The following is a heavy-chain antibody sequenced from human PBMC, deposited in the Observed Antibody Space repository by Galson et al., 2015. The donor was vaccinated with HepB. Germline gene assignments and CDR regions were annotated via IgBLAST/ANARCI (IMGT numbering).Heavy chain of an antibody. CDR1: GYTFTGYY. J-gene: IGHJ6*03. CDR2: INPNSGGT. CDR3: ARVGDIVVVPAAMIPPWYMDV. Sequence: SVKVSCKASGYTFTGYYMHWVRQAPGQGLEWMGRINPNSGGTNYAQKFQGRVTMTRDTSISTAYMELSRLRSDDTAVYYCARVGDIVVVPAAMIPPWYMDVWGKGTTVTVSS. V-gene: IGHV1-2*06. D-gene: IGHD2-2*01.